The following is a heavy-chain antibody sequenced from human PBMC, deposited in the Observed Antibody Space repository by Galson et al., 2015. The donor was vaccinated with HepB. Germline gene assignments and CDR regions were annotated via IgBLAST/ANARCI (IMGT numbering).Heavy chain of an antibody. Sequence: SLRLSCAASGFTFSSYSMNWVRQAPGKGLEWVSYISSSSSTIYYADSVKGRFTISRDNAKNSLYLQMNSLRAEDTAVYYCARDSQATGGYDFWSGYYTDNWFDPWGQGTLVTVSS. CDR2: ISSSSSTI. J-gene: IGHJ5*02. V-gene: IGHV3-48*01. CDR3: ARDSQATGGYDFWSGYYTDNWFDP. D-gene: IGHD3-3*01. CDR1: GFTFSSYS.